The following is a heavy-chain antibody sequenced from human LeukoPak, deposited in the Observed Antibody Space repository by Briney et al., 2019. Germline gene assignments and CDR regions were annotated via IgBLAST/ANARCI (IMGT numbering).Heavy chain of an antibody. CDR3: ARDDADIGGNWFDP. CDR2: IYTSGST. J-gene: IGHJ5*02. CDR1: GGSINNYY. Sequence: PSETLSLTCTVSGGSINNYYWSWIRQPAGKGLEWIGRIYTSGSTDYNPSLKSRVTMSLDTSKNQFSLRLSSVTAADTAVYYCARDDADIGGNWFDPWGQGTLVTISS. D-gene: IGHD5-12*01. V-gene: IGHV4-4*07.